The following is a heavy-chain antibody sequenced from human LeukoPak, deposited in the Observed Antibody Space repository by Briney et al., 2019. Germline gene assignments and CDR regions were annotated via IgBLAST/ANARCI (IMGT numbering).Heavy chain of an antibody. Sequence: SETLSLTCTVSGGSISGGSYYWAWIRQPPGKGLEWIGSIYYSGSTHYSSSLKSRVTISADTSKNQFSLKLNSVTAADTAIYYCARNSSTIVGRIRTAIGFDSRGQGTRVTVSS. CDR2: IYYSGST. D-gene: IGHD2-21*02. J-gene: IGHJ4*02. V-gene: IGHV4-39*01. CDR3: ARNSSTIVGRIRTAIGFDS. CDR1: GGSISGGSYY.